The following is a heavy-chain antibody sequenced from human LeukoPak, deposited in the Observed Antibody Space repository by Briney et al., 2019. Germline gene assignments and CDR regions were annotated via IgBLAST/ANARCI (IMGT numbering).Heavy chain of an antibody. J-gene: IGHJ5*02. CDR3: ARGTRTFDP. Sequence: PSETLSLTCAVYGGSLSGYYWSWIRQPPGKGLEWIGENNHSGSTNYNPSLKSRVTISVDTSKNQFSLKLSSVTAADTAVYYCARGTRTFDPWGQGTLVTVSS. CDR1: GGSLSGYY. V-gene: IGHV4-34*01. CDR2: NNHSGST. D-gene: IGHD2-2*01.